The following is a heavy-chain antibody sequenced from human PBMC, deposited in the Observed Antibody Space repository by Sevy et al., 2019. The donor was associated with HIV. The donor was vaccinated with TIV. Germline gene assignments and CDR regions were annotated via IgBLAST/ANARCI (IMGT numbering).Heavy chain of an antibody. V-gene: IGHV4-34*01. CDR1: GGSFSGYY. J-gene: IGHJ3*02. CDR3: ARHCGSTSCSHAFDI. CDR2: INQSGST. D-gene: IGHD2-2*01. Sequence: SETLSLSCAVYGGSFSGYYWSWIRRPPGKGLEWIGEINQSGSTNDNPSLKSRVTISVDTSKNQFSLKLSSVTAADTAVYYCARHCGSTSCSHAFDIWVQGTMVTVSS.